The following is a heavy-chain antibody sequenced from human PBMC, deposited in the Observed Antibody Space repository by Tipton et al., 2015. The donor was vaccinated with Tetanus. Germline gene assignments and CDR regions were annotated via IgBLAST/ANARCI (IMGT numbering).Heavy chain of an antibody. V-gene: IGHV1-18*01. D-gene: IGHD3-10*01. Sequence: VQLVQSGAEMKEPGASVKVSCKAVGYTVSSFGISWVRQAPGQGLEWMGWISVYKGDTKYARNVQGRVMLTTETSTSTVSMVLRNLRFDDTAVYYCASRRNYGSGHEYGMDVWGQGTTVTVSS. J-gene: IGHJ6*02. CDR3: ASRRNYGSGHEYGMDV. CDR2: ISVYKGDT. CDR1: GYTVSSFG.